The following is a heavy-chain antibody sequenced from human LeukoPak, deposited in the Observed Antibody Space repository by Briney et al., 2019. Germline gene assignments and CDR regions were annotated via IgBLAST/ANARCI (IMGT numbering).Heavy chain of an antibody. J-gene: IGHJ3*02. CDR1: GFMFSRYN. Sequence: GGSLRLSCEGSGFMFSRYNMHWVRQAPGKGLEWVAVILNDGSHKYDADSVRGRFNVSRDNSKNTLYLQVSSLRPEDTAVYYCASGSSGSYHEAFGIWGQGTMVTVSS. CDR3: ASGSSGSYHEAFGI. D-gene: IGHD3-22*01. V-gene: IGHV3-30*04. CDR2: ILNDGSHK.